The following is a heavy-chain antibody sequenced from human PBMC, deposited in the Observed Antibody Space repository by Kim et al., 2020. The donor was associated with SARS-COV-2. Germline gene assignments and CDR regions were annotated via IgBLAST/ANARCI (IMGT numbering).Heavy chain of an antibody. V-gene: IGHV3-72*01. J-gene: IGHJ4*02. CDR3: ARDRGGSAIFDY. D-gene: IGHD2-15*01. CDR1: GFTFSDHY. Sequence: GGSLRLSCAASGFTFSDHYMDWVRQAPGKGLEWVGRIRNKANSYTTEYAASVKGRFTISRDDSQNSLYLQMNSLKTEDTAVYYCARDRGGSAIFDYWGQGALVTVSS. CDR2: IRNKANSYTT.